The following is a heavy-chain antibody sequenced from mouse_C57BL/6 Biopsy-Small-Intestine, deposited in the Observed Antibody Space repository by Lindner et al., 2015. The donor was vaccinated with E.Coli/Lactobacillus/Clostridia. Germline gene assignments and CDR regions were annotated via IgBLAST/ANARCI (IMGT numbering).Heavy chain of an antibody. CDR2: IHPNYGAS. CDR3: ARRDYGSSYWYFDV. J-gene: IGHJ1*03. D-gene: IGHD1-1*01. CDR1: GYTFTDYY. Sequence: VQLQESGPVLVKPGASVKMSCKASGYTFTDYYMNWVKQSHGKSLEWIGVIHPNYGASSYNQKFKGKATLTVDHSSSTAYMQLNSLTSEDSAVYYCARRDYGSSYWYFDVWGTGTTVTVSS. V-gene: IGHV1-19*01.